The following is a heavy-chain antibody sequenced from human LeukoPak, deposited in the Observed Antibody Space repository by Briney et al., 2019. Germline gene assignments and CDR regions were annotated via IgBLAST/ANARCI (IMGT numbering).Heavy chain of an antibody. J-gene: IGHJ4*02. V-gene: IGHV3-23*01. CDR2: ISGSGGST. Sequence: HPGGSLRLSCAASGFTFSSYAMSWVRQAPGKGLEWVSAISGSGGSTYYADSVKGRFTISRDNSKNTLYLQMNSLRAEDTAVYYCAKSEAAGLLLRYFDYWGQGTLVTVSS. CDR1: GFTFSSYA. D-gene: IGHD3-22*01. CDR3: AKSEAAGLLLRYFDY.